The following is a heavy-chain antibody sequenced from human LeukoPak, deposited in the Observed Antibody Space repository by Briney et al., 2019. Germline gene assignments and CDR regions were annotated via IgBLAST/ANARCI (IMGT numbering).Heavy chain of an antibody. CDR3: AKDPLVRGLTYDY. Sequence: GGSLRLSCVVSGFTFRSYAMTWVRQAPGKGLEWVSAISGSGGSTYYADSVKGRFTISRDNSKNTLYLQMNSLRAEDTAVYYCAKDPLVRGLTYDYWGQGTPVTVSA. CDR2: ISGSGGST. J-gene: IGHJ4*02. CDR1: GFTFRSYA. V-gene: IGHV3-23*01. D-gene: IGHD3-10*01.